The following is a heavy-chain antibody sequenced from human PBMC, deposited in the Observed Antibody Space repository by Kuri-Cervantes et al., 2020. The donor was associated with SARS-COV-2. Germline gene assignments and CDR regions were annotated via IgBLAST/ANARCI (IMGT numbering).Heavy chain of an antibody. CDR3: ARDLDLGYFDWYPGGFDP. D-gene: IGHD3-9*01. Sequence: SCTVSGGSISSHYWSWIRQPPGKGLEWIGYIYYSGSTNYNPSLKSRVTMSVDTSKNQFSLKLSSVTAADTAVYYCARDLDLGYFDWYPGGFDPWGQGTLVTVSS. J-gene: IGHJ5*02. CDR1: GGSISSHY. V-gene: IGHV4-59*11. CDR2: IYYSGST.